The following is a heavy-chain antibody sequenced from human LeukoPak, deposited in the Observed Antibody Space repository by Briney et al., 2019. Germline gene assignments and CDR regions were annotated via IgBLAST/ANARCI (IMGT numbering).Heavy chain of an antibody. CDR2: INPNNGDT. J-gene: IGHJ4*02. CDR1: GYTFTAQF. V-gene: IGHV1-2*02. D-gene: IGHD2-21*01. Sequence: ASVRVSCKASGYTFTAQFMPGGRQPPGQGLGGMGWINPNNGDTKYAQSFLGRVTMTRDTSTTTAYMELSSLRSDDTAVYFCASYPRSIPTPPFDYWGQGTLVTVSS. CDR3: ASYPRSIPTPPFDY.